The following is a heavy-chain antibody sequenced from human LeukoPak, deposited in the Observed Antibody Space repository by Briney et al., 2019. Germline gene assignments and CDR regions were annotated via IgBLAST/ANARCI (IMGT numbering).Heavy chain of an antibody. J-gene: IGHJ4*02. D-gene: IGHD3-10*01. CDR1: GFTFSNTW. CDR2: IQSKTDGGTT. Sequence: GGSLRLSCAASGFTFSNTWMNWVRQAPGKGLEWVGRIQSKTDGGTTEYAAPVKGRFTISRDDSKTTLYLQMNSLKTEDTAVYYCATLTVRGVIDIWGQGTLVTVSS. CDR3: ATLTVRGVIDI. V-gene: IGHV3-15*01.